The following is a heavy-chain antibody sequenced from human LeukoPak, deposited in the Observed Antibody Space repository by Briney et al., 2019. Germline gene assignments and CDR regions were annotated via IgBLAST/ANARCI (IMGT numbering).Heavy chain of an antibody. D-gene: IGHD1-26*01. Sequence: ASVKVSCKASGYTFTGYYMHWVRQAPGQGLEWMGWINPNSGGTKYAQKFQGRVTMTRDTSISTAYMELSRPRSDDTAVYYCAPSIVGATTFDYWGQGTLVTVSS. CDR1: GYTFTGYY. CDR2: INPNSGGT. V-gene: IGHV1-2*02. CDR3: APSIVGATTFDY. J-gene: IGHJ4*02.